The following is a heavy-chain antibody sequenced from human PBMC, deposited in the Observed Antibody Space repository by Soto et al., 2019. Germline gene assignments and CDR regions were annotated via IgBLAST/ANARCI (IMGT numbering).Heavy chain of an antibody. CDR1: GFTVSSNY. CDR2: IYGDGST. CDR3: ARGSSGYGYDAFDI. V-gene: IGHV3-53*04. J-gene: IGHJ3*02. D-gene: IGHD5-12*01. Sequence: GGSLRLSCAASGFTVSSNYMSCVRQAPGKGLEWVSLIYGDGSTYYADSVKGRFTISRHNSKNTLHLQMNSLTTEDTAVFYCARGSSGYGYDAFDIWGQGTMVT.